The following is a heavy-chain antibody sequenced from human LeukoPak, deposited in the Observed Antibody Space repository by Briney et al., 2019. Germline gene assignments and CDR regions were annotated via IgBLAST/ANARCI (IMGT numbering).Heavy chain of an antibody. D-gene: IGHD2-2*01. J-gene: IGHJ4*02. CDR3: ARDSCSSTSCLSIDDY. CDR1: GYTFINYY. V-gene: IGHV1-2*02. Sequence: ASVKVSCKASGYTFINYYVHWVRQAPGPGLEWMGWINPNSGGTNYAQKFQGRVTMTRDTSISTVYMELSRLRSDDTAVYYCARDSCSSTSCLSIDDYWGQGTLVTVSS. CDR2: INPNSGGT.